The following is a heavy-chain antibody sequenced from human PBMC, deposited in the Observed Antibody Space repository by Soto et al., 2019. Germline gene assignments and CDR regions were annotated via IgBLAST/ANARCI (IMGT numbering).Heavy chain of an antibody. Sequence: SETLSLTCTVSGGSISGYYWSWIRQPPGKGLEWIGYMYSTGSTVYNPSFKSRVTISVDTSKSQLSLRLNSVTAADTAVYYCARDLWGYCGTDCYPLDVWGQGTTVTVS. CDR1: GGSISGYY. V-gene: IGHV4-59*01. D-gene: IGHD2-21*02. CDR2: MYSTGST. J-gene: IGHJ6*02. CDR3: ARDLWGYCGTDCYPLDV.